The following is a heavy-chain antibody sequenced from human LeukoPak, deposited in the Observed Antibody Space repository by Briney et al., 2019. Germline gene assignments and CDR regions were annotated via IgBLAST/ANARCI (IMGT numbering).Heavy chain of an antibody. D-gene: IGHD3-10*01. CDR1: GGSISSGGYY. CDR2: IYYSRST. Sequence: SQTLSLTCTVSGGSISSGGYYWSWIRQHPGKGLEWIGYIYYSRSTYYNPSLKSRVTISVDTSKNQFSLKLSSVTAADTAVYYCASGGPTGYYGSGSYHPGITVFDYWGQGTLVTVSS. CDR3: ASGGPTGYYGSGSYHPGITVFDY. V-gene: IGHV4-31*03. J-gene: IGHJ4*02.